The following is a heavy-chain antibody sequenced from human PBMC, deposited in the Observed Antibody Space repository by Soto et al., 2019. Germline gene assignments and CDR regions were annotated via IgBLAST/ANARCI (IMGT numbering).Heavy chain of an antibody. CDR1: GFNFNSYA. J-gene: IGHJ4*02. CDR2: ISYDGSGK. Sequence: GSLRLSCAASGFNFNSYAMHWVRQAPGKGLEWVAVISYDGSGKYYADSVRGRFTISRDNSRNTLNLQMDSLRVEDMAVYHCARKDGSGWWDLDSWGQGTLVTVSS. CDR3: ARKDGSGWWDLDS. D-gene: IGHD6-19*01. V-gene: IGHV3-30*04.